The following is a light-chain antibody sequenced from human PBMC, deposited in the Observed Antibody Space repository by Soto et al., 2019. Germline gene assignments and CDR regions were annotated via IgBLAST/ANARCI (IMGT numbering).Light chain of an antibody. J-gene: IGKJ1*01. V-gene: IGKV4-1*01. CDR3: QQYYSTPPRT. Sequence: DLVMTQSPDSLAVSLGERATINCKSSQSVLYSSNNKNYLAWYQQKPGQPPKLLIYWASTRESGVPDRFSGSGSGTDFTLTISSLQAEDVAVYYCQQYYSTPPRTFGQGTKVDI. CDR1: QSVLYSSNNKNY. CDR2: WAS.